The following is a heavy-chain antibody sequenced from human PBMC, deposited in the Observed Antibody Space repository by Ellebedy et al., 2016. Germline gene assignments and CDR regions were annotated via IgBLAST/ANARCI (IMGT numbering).Heavy chain of an antibody. V-gene: IGHV1-58*01. CDR3: AAPTQFPYYYYMDV. CDR2: IVVGSGNT. Sequence: SVKVSXKASGFTFTSSAVQWVRQARGQRLEWIGWIVVGSGNTNYAQKFQERVTITRDMSTSTAYMELSSLRSEDTAVYYCAAPTQFPYYYYMDVWGKGTTVTVSS. CDR1: GFTFTSSA. D-gene: IGHD4-11*01. J-gene: IGHJ6*03.